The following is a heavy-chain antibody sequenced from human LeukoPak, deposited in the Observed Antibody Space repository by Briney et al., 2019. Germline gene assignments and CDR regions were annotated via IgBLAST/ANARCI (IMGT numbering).Heavy chain of an antibody. J-gene: IGHJ3*01. CDR1: GYIFTGFH. Sequence: ASVKVSCKASGYIFTGFHIHWVRQAPGQGLEWMGWISPNSGDTNYSQKFQGGVTMTRETSISTAYMELSGLTSDDTAVYYCVRVGYYDVLSGYYSVFQVWGQGTMVTVSS. CDR2: ISPNSGDT. D-gene: IGHD3-3*01. V-gene: IGHV1-2*02. CDR3: VRVGYYDVLSGYYSVFQV.